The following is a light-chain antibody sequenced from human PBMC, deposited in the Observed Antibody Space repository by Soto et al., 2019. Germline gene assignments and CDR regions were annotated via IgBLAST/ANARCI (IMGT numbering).Light chain of an antibody. CDR3: SSYTSSTTL. Sequence: QSALTQPASVSGSPGQSITISCTGTSSDVGGYNYVSWYQQHPGKAPKLMIYEVSNRPSGVSNRFSGSKSGNTASLTISGLPAEDEDDYYCSSYTSSTTLFGGGTKLTVL. V-gene: IGLV2-14*01. CDR2: EVS. CDR1: SSDVGGYNY. J-gene: IGLJ2*01.